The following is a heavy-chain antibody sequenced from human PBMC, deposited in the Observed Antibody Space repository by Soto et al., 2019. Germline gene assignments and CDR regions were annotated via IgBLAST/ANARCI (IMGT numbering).Heavy chain of an antibody. D-gene: IGHD2-8*01. Sequence: SETLSLTCTVSGGSVSNSNYYWVWILQSPGKGLEWIGSVYYRGRSYSKSDVKSRVTISVDTSKNQFSLNLTSVTASDTAVYYCVSQRTSVLTQAYFDYWGPGALVTVSS. J-gene: IGHJ4*02. CDR3: VSQRTSVLTQAYFDY. CDR1: GGSVSNSNYY. V-gene: IGHV4-39*01. CDR2: VYYRGRS.